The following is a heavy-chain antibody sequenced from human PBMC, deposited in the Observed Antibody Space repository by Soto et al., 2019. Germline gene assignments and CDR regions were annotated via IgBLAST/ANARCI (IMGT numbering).Heavy chain of an antibody. J-gene: IGHJ5*02. CDR1: GYTFTGYY. Sequence: QVQLVQSGAEVKEPGASVKVSCKASGYTFTGYYMHWARQAPGQGLERMGWIKSFNGDTNYAQKFQGRVTLSRDTSISTAHMELCRLKADDTAVYYCARVVSTYYDVLTGNWFDPWGQGTLVTVSS. D-gene: IGHD3-9*01. CDR3: ARVVSTYYDVLTGNWFDP. V-gene: IGHV1-2*02. CDR2: IKSFNGDT.